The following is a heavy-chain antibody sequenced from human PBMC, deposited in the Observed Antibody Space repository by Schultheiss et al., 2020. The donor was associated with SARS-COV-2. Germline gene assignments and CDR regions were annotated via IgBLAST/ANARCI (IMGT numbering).Heavy chain of an antibody. CDR3: AHTLNWQQHPDFSYNWFDP. CDR2: IDWDDDK. CDR1: GFSLSTSGMC. D-gene: IGHD6-13*01. J-gene: IGHJ5*02. Sequence: SGPTLVKPTQTLTLTCTFSGFSLSTSGMCVSWIRQPPGKALEWLARIDWDDDKFYSTSLKTRLTITKDTSKNQVVLGMTNMDPVDTATYYCAHTLNWQQHPDFSYNWFDPWGQGTLVTVSS. V-gene: IGHV2-70*12.